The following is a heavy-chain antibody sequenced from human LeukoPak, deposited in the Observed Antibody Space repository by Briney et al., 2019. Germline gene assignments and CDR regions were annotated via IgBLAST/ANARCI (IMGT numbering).Heavy chain of an antibody. CDR2: INHSGST. D-gene: IGHD6-19*01. CDR1: GGSFSGYY. Sequence: SETLSLTCAVYGGSFSGYYWSWIRQPPGKGLEWIGEINHSGSTNYNPSLKSRVTVSVDTSKNQFSLKLSSVTAADTAVYYCARGPRIAVAGRRSWFDPWGQGTLVTVSS. J-gene: IGHJ5*02. CDR3: ARGPRIAVAGRRSWFDP. V-gene: IGHV4-34*01.